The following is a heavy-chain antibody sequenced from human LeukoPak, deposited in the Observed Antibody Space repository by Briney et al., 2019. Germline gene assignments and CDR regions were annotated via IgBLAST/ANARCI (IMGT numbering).Heavy chain of an antibody. CDR2: IKADGSIT. CDR1: GFTFTSHW. CDR3: ARDAAGLDY. Sequence: GGXLRLSCVASGFTFTSHWMHWVRQTPGKGLGWVSRIKADGSITSYADSVKGRFTISRDNAKNTVYLQMSSLRVEDTGVYYCARDAAGLDYWGQGTLVTVSS. J-gene: IGHJ4*02. D-gene: IGHD1-14*01. V-gene: IGHV3-74*01.